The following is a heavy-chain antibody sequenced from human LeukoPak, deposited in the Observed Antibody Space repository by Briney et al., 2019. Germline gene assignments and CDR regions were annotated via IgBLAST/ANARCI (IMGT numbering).Heavy chain of an antibody. D-gene: IGHD1-26*01. CDR1: GFTFTSYA. J-gene: IGHJ3*02. V-gene: IGHV3-23*01. CDR2: TSGSGGST. CDR3: AKVCLKSSLDGFDM. Sequence: PGGSLRLSCAASGFTFTSYAMSWVRQAPGKGLEWVSATSGSGGSTYYADSVKGRFTISRDNSKNTLYLQMNSLRAEDTAVYYCAKVCLKSSLDGFDMWGQGQWSSSLQ.